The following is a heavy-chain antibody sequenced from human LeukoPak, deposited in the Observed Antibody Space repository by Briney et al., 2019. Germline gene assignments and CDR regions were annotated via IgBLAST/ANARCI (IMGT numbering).Heavy chain of an antibody. CDR2: IIPILGIA. D-gene: IGHD2-21*01. CDR3: AREHSRIVVVIANTALDY. Sequence: SVKVSCKASGGTFSSYAISWVRQAPGQGLEWMGRIIPILGIANYAQKFQGRVTITADRSTSTAYMELSSLRSEDTAVYYCAREHSRIVVVIANTALDYWGQGTLVTVSS. J-gene: IGHJ4*02. CDR1: GGTFSSYA. V-gene: IGHV1-69*04.